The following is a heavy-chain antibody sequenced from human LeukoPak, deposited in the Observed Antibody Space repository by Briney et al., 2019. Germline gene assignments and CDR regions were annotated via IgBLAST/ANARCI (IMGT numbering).Heavy chain of an antibody. Sequence: ASVKVSGKASVYTYTSYGISWVRQAPGQGLEWMGWISAYNGNINYAQKLQGRVTMTTDTSTSTAYMELRSLRSDDTAVYYCATRRGYDSNFDYWGQGTLVTVSS. D-gene: IGHD5-12*01. CDR2: ISAYNGNI. V-gene: IGHV1-18*01. CDR1: VYTYTSYG. J-gene: IGHJ4*02. CDR3: ATRRGYDSNFDY.